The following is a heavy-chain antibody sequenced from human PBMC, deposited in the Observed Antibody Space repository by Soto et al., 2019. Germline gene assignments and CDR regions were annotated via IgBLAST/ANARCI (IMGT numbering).Heavy chain of an antibody. CDR3: AKGRGASVSLTPSVDF. CDR1: GFTFNNYA. V-gene: IGHV3-23*01. D-gene: IGHD3-10*01. CDR2: ISGGGDTT. J-gene: IGHJ4*02. Sequence: EVQLLESGGGLVQPGGSLRLSCAASGFTFNNYAMTWVRQAPGKGLEWVSAISGGGDTTSYADSVKGRFTVSRDGSKNTLYLQMTSLRDEDTALYYCAKGRGASVSLTPSVDFWGQGTLVTVSS.